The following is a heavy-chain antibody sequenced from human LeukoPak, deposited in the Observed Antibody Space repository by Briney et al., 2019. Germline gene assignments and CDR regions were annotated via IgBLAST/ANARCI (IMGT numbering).Heavy chain of an antibody. Sequence: SETLSLTCTVSGGSISSSSYYGGWIRQPPGKGLEWIGSIYYSGSTYYNPSLKSRVTISVDTSKNQFSLKLSSVTAADTAVYYCARRTSSWYQSYYFDYWGQGTLVTVSS. CDR3: ARRTSSWYQSYYFDY. CDR1: GGSISSSSYY. V-gene: IGHV4-39*01. J-gene: IGHJ4*02. CDR2: IYYSGST. D-gene: IGHD6-13*01.